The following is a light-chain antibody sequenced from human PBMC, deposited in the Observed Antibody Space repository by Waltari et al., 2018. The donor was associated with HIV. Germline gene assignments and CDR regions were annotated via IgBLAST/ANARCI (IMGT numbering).Light chain of an antibody. J-gene: IGLJ1*01. CDR2: ELF. CDR3: CSYAGTYTYV. CDR1: ASDIGSFAY. V-gene: IGLV2-11*01. Sequence: QSALTQPRSVSGSPGQSVPIPCTGTASDIGSFAYVSWYQPYPGKAPKVIIYELFQRPSGVPDRFTASKSGITASLTISGLQDEDEADYYCCSYAGTYTYVFGSGTTVTVL.